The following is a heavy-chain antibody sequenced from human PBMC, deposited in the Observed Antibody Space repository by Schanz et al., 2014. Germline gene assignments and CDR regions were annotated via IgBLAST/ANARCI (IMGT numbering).Heavy chain of an antibody. V-gene: IGHV3-23*01. J-gene: IGHJ4*02. CDR1: GFTFSSYA. Sequence: EVQLLESGGGLVQPGRSLRLSCAASGFTFSSYAMSWVRQAPGKGLEWVSAISGSGGSTYYADSVKGRFTISRDNSKNTLFLQMNSLRAEDTAVYYCARDHTTESYYSAGPPIDYWGQGTLLTVSS. D-gene: IGHD1-26*01. CDR2: ISGSGGST. CDR3: ARDHTTESYYSAGPPIDY.